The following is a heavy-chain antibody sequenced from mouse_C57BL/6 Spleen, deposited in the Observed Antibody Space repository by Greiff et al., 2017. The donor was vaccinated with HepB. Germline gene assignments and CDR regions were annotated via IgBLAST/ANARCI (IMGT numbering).Heavy chain of an antibody. CDR1: GFSLTSYG. V-gene: IGHV2-5*01. Sequence: VQLQQSGPGLVQPSQSLSITCTVSGFSLTSYGVHWVRQSPGKGLEWLGVIWRGGSTDYNAAFMSRLSITKDNSKSQVFFKMNSLQADDTAIYYCAKKDYGSSYGDAMDYWGQGTSVTVSS. CDR2: IWRGGST. CDR3: AKKDYGSSYGDAMDY. J-gene: IGHJ4*01. D-gene: IGHD1-1*01.